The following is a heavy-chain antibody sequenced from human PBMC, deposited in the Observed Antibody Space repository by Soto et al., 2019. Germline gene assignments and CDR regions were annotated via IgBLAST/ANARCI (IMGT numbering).Heavy chain of an antibody. Sequence: QVQLQESGPGLVKASQTLSLTCSVSGASLSRGGYYWSWIRQRPGKVPGWIGNIYYSGSTDYNASLTSRVKISFATSKNQFSLRLNSMSDADTAVYICARVRSYHDSDSWGQGPLVT. CDR3: ARVRSYHDSDS. J-gene: IGHJ4*02. D-gene: IGHD1-26*01. CDR2: IYYSGST. V-gene: IGHV4-31*03. CDR1: GASLSRGGYY.